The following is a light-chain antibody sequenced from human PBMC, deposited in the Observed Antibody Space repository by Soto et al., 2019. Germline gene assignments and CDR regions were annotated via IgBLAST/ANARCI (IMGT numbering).Light chain of an antibody. CDR3: QQRSNWPWT. J-gene: IGKJ1*01. Sequence: EIVMTQSQVTLSLSPWERATLSCMASQSVSSRLAWYQQKHGQAPRLLIYGASTRATGIPARFSGSGYGTEFNLTISSLQSEDFAVYYCQQRSNWPWTFGQGTKVDIK. CDR1: QSVSSR. V-gene: IGKV3-15*01. CDR2: GAS.